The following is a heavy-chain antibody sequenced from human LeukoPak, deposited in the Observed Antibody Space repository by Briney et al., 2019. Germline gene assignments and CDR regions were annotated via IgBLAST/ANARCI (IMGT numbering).Heavy chain of an antibody. CDR1: GVSISSYY. CDR2: IYYSGST. D-gene: IGHD3-9*01. V-gene: IGHV4-59*01. CDR3: ARDTPYYDILTGYYREANYYYGMDV. Sequence: SETLSLTCTVSGVSISSYYWSWIRQPPGKGLEWLGYIYYSGSTNYNPSLKSRVTISVDTSKNQFSLKLSSVTAADTAVYYCARDTPYYDILTGYYREANYYYGMDVWGKGTTVTVSS. J-gene: IGHJ6*04.